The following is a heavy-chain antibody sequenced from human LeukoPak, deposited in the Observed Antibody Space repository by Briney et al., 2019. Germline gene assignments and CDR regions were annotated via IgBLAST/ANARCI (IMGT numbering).Heavy chain of an antibody. CDR1: GFTFSSYW. Sequence: GGSLRLSCAASGFTFSSYWMHWVRQVPGKGLVWVSRIDSDGSSTNYADSVKGRFTISRDNAKNTLYLQMNSLRAEDTAVYYCASFGGSGWYLDYWGQGTLVTVSS. V-gene: IGHV3-74*01. D-gene: IGHD6-19*01. J-gene: IGHJ4*02. CDR2: IDSDGSST. CDR3: ASFGGSGWYLDY.